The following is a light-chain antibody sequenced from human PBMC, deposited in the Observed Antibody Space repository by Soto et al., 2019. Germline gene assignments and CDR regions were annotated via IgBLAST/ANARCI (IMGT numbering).Light chain of an antibody. Sequence: EIVLTQSPATLSLSPGERATLSCRASQSVSSYLAWYQQKPGQAPRLLISGASRRATGIPDRFSGAGSGTDFTLTISRLEPEDFALYYCQQHDILPITFGQGTRLEN. CDR2: GAS. V-gene: IGKV3-20*01. CDR3: QQHDILPIT. CDR1: QSVSSY. J-gene: IGKJ5*01.